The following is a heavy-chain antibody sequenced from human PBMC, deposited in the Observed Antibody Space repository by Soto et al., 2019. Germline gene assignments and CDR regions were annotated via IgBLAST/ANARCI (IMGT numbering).Heavy chain of an antibody. V-gene: IGHV3-30*18. D-gene: IGHD5-18*01. CDR2: ISYDGSNK. Sequence: GGSLGLSCAASGFTFSSYGMHWVRQAPGKGLEWVAVISYDGSNKYYADSVKGRFTISRDNSKNTLYLQMNSLRAEDTAVYYCAKDPTAMVTGNYFDYWGQGTLVTVSS. CDR1: GFTFSSYG. CDR3: AKDPTAMVTGNYFDY. J-gene: IGHJ4*02.